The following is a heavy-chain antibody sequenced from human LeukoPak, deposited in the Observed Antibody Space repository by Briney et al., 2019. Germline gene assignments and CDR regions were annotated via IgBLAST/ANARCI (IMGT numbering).Heavy chain of an antibody. Sequence: GKSLKISCKGSGYSFTSYWIGWVRQMPGKGLEWMGIIYPGDSDTTYSPSFQGQVTISADRSISTAYLQWSSLKASDTAMYYRARRLSYDPFDMWGQGTMVTVSS. J-gene: IGHJ3*02. CDR1: GYSFTSYW. V-gene: IGHV5-51*01. CDR2: IYPGDSDT. CDR3: ARRLSYDPFDM.